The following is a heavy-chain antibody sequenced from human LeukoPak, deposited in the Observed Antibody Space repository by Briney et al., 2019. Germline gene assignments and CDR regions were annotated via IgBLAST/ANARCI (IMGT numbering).Heavy chain of an antibody. D-gene: IGHD1-26*01. V-gene: IGHV4-39*07. CDR1: GGSISSSSYY. CDR2: VYHNGET. CDR3: VTPRSWELSDMAV. Sequence: SETLSLTCTVSGGSISSSSYYWAWIRQSPGTGLEWIGSVYHNGETYYNPSLKSRVIISVDTSKNEFSLRLTSVTAADTAVFYCVTPRSWELSDMAVWGKGTTVIVSS. J-gene: IGHJ6*03.